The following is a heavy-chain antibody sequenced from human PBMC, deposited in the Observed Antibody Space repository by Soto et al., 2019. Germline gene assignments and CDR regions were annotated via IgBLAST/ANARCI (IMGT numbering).Heavy chain of an antibody. Sequence: EVQLVESGGGLIQPGGSLRRSCAASGFTVSSNYMSWVRQAPGKGLEWVSVIYSGGSTYYADSVKGRLTISRDNYKNMLYLKMHGPGAADTAVYYCARPIEGSTWNCCYGMRLRGQGTTVTVSP. J-gene: IGHJ6*01. CDR2: IYSGGST. CDR3: ARPIEGSTWNCCYGMRL. D-gene: IGHD3-16*02. V-gene: IGHV3-53*01. CDR1: GFTVSSNY.